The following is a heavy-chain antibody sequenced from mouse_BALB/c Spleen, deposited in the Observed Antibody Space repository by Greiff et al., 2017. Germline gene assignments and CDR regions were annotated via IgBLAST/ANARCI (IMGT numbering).Heavy chain of an antibody. J-gene: IGHJ4*01. CDR1: GFTFSSYA. V-gene: IGHV5-9-3*01. CDR2: ISSGGSYT. CDR3: ARHPFYYGNYEDYAMDY. D-gene: IGHD2-1*01. Sequence: EVQVVESGGGLVKPGGSLKLSCAASGFTFSSYAMSWVRQTPEKRLEWVATISSGGSYTYYPDSVKGRFTISRDNAKNTLYLQMSSLRSEDTAMYYCARHPFYYGNYEDYAMDYWGQGTSVTVSS.